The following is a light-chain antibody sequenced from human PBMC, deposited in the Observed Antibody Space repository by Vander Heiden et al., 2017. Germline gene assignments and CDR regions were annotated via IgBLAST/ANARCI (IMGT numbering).Light chain of an antibody. J-gene: IGKJ5*01. V-gene: IGKV3-15*01. Sequence: EIVMTQSPATLSVSTGERATLSCRASQSVSSNFAWYQQKPGQAPRPLIYGASTRATGIPARFSGSGSGTEFTLTISSRQSEDFAVYYCPQYNNWPPVTFGQGTRLEIK. CDR1: QSVSSN. CDR3: PQYNNWPPVT. CDR2: GAS.